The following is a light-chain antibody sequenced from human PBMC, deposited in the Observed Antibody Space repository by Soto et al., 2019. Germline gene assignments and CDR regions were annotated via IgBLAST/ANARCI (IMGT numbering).Light chain of an antibody. J-gene: IGKJ4*01. Sequence: DVRMTQSPSSLSASVGDTITITCRASRTINTYLNWFQQKPGEPPRLLIYGASTLHDGVPTRVSGRVSGADFTLTISGLQPEDFASDHCQQTYSDISFGGGTKV. CDR3: QQTYSDIS. CDR1: RTINTY. V-gene: IGKV1-39*01. CDR2: GAS.